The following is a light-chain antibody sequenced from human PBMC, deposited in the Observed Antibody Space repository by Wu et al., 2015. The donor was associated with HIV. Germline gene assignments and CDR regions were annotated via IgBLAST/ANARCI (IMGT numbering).Light chain of an antibody. Sequence: DIVMTQSPATLSVSPGERATLSCRASQSVSSNLAWYQRKPGQAPRLLIYGASTRATGLPARFSGSGSGTEFTLTISSMQSEDFAVYYCQQYNNWPQTFGQGTKGGNQT. CDR1: QSVSSN. J-gene: IGKJ1*01. CDR3: QQYNNWPQT. V-gene: IGKV3-15*01. CDR2: GAS.